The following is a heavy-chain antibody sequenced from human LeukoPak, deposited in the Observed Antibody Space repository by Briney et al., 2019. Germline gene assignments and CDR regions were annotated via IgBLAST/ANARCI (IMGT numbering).Heavy chain of an antibody. V-gene: IGHV3-23*01. D-gene: IGHD3-22*01. CDR2: ISGGGGST. CDR1: GFSFSSYT. Sequence: GGSLRLSCAPSGFSFSSYTMNWVRQAPGKGLEWVSGISGGGGSTYYADSVKGRFTISRDNSKNTLYLQMNSLRAEDTAVYYCARAMMVVTNLWGVFDYWGQGTLVPVSS. J-gene: IGHJ4*02. CDR3: ARAMMVVTNLWGVFDY.